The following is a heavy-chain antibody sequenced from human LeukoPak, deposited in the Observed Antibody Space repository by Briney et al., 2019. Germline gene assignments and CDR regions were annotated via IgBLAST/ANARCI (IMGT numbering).Heavy chain of an antibody. D-gene: IGHD6-13*01. CDR1: GFTFSNYS. J-gene: IGHJ4*02. CDR2: ISSSSNDR. CDR3: ARVTASAGVYYFDY. V-gene: IGHV3-21*01. Sequence: GGSLRLSCAASGFTFSNYSMNWVRQAPGKGLEWVSSISSSSNDRYYAGSVKGRFTISRDNARNSLYLQMNSLRAEDTAVYYCARVTASAGVYYFDYWVQGTLVTVSS.